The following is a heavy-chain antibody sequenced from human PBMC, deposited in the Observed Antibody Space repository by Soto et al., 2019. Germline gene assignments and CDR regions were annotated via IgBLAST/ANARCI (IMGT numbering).Heavy chain of an antibody. CDR2: ISSTTNYI. J-gene: IGHJ4*02. CDR3: ARESEDLTSNFDY. V-gene: IGHV3-21*06. CDR1: GFTFTRYS. Sequence: SLRLSCAASGFTFTRYSMNWVRQAPGKGLEWVSSISSTTNYIYYGDSMKGRFAISRDNAKNSLYLEMNSLRAEDTAVYYCARESEDLTSNFDYWGQGTLVTVSS.